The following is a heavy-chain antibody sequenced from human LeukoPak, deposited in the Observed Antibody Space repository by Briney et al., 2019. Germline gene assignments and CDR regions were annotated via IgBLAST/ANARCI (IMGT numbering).Heavy chain of an antibody. V-gene: IGHV3-30*18. D-gene: IGHD3-10*02. Sequence: QSGRSLRLSCAASGITFSTQGMHWVRQAPGKGLEWVAFISNDGTNKYYGDSVMGRFTISRDNSRNTLFLQMNSLRTEDTAVYYCAELGITMIGGVWGKGTTVTISS. CDR2: ISNDGTNK. CDR3: AELGITMIGGV. CDR1: GITFSTQG. J-gene: IGHJ6*04.